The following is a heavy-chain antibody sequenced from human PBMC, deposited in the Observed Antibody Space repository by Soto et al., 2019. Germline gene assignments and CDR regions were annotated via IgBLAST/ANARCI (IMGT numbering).Heavy chain of an antibody. CDR3: ARGRRSCTGNNCYTDFDF. J-gene: IGHJ4*02. Sequence: ASVKVSCKASGYTFTSYAIHWVRQAPGQRLELLGWIISVNDKTLYSPKFQGRLAITRDTSANTAYMDLYSLRSEDSAVYYCARGRRSCTGNNCYTDFDFWGQGSLVTVYS. CDR1: GYTFTSYA. CDR2: IISVNDKT. V-gene: IGHV1-3*01. D-gene: IGHD2-2*02.